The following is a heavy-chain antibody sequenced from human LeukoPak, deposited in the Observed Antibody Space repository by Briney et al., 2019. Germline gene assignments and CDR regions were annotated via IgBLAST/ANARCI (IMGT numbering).Heavy chain of an antibody. J-gene: IGHJ6*02. V-gene: IGHV4-34*01. CDR1: GGSFTGYY. CDR3: ARGLYGMDV. Sequence: KSSETLSLTCAVYGGSFTGYYWSWIRQPPGKGQEWIGEINHSGSTNYNPSLKSRVTISVDTSKNQFSLKLSSVTAADTAVYYCARGLYGMDVWGQGTTVTVSS. CDR2: INHSGST.